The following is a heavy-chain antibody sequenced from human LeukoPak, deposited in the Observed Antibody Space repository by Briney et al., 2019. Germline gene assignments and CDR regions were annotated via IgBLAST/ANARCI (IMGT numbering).Heavy chain of an antibody. J-gene: IGHJ4*02. D-gene: IGHD3-3*01. Sequence: GGALRLSCAASGFTFSSYGMPWVRQAPGKGLEWVAVVWYDGSNKYYADSVKGRFTISRDNSKNTLYLQMNSLRTEDTGVYNXXXXXXXHYDFWSGYAGFDYWGQGTLVTVSS. CDR3: XXXXXXHYDFWSGYAGFDY. CDR1: GFTFSSYG. V-gene: IGHV3-33*01. CDR2: VWYDGSNK.